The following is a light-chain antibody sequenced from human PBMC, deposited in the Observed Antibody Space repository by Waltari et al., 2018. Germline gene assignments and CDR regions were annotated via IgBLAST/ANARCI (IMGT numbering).Light chain of an antibody. Sequence: DIQMTQSPSSLSASVGDRVTITCRASQTIKIYLNWYQQKPGKAPNLLIYAASTLQSGVPSRFSGGGSGTDFTLTISSLQSEDFALYYCQQYYNWPRTFGQGTKVEIK. J-gene: IGKJ1*01. CDR2: AAS. CDR1: QTIKIY. CDR3: QQYYNWPRT. V-gene: IGKV1-39*01.